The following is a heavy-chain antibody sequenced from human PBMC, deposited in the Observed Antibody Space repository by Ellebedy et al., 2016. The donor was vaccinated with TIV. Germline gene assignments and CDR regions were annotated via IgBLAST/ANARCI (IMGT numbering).Heavy chain of an antibody. D-gene: IGHD3/OR15-3a*01. CDR1: GGTFTSYA. CDR3: ARDDTMIFGLVRPGGGFYGMDV. Sequence: SVKVSXKASGGTFTSYAIIWVRQAPGQGLEWMGGIIPVYGPPTYAQKFQGRVTISADSSTSTAYMELSSLRSEDTAVYYCARDDTMIFGLVRPGGGFYGMDVWGQGTTVTVSS. V-gene: IGHV1-69*13. CDR2: IIPVYGPP. J-gene: IGHJ6*02.